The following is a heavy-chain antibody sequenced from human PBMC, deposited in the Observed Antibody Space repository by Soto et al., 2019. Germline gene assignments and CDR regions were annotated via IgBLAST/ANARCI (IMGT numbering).Heavy chain of an antibody. CDR1: GFTFSDHY. CDR2: IRKKVNSYTT. CDR3: ARVATAYNYDY. J-gene: IGHJ4*01. Sequence: GGSLRLSCAASGFTFSDHYMDWVRQAPGKGLEWVGRIRKKVNSYTTEYAASVKGRFTISRDDSKNSLYLQMNSLKTEDTAFYYCARVATAYNYDYWRHGTLVTVS. D-gene: IGHD2-21*02. V-gene: IGHV3-72*01.